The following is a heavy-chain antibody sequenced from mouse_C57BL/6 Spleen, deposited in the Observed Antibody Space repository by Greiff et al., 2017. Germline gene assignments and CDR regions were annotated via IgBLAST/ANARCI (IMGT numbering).Heavy chain of an antibody. CDR1: GYTFTDYY. CDR3: ARGNYDYGEGFAY. V-gene: IGHV1-26*01. Sequence: VQLQQSGPELVKPGASVKISCKASGYTFTDYYMNWVKQSHGKSLEWIGDINPNNGGTSYNQKFKGKATLTVDKSSSTAYMELRSLTSEDSAVYYCARGNYDYGEGFAYWGQGTLVTVSA. CDR2: INPNNGGT. J-gene: IGHJ3*01. D-gene: IGHD2-4*01.